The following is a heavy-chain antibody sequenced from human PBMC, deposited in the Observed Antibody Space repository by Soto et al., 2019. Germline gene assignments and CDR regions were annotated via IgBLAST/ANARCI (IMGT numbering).Heavy chain of an antibody. CDR3: ARSVTP. Sequence: SETLSLTCTVSGGSISSYYWSWIRQPPGKGLEWIGYIYYSGSTNYNPPLKSRVTISVDTSKNQFSLKLSSVTAADTAVYYCARSVTPWGQGTLVTVSS. V-gene: IGHV4-59*12. D-gene: IGHD3-10*01. J-gene: IGHJ5*02. CDR1: GGSISSYY. CDR2: IYYSGST.